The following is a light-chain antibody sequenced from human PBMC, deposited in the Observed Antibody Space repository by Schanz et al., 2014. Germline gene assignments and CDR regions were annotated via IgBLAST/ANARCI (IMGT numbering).Light chain of an antibody. CDR2: DVS. CDR3: TSYTSVSTGV. Sequence: QSALTQPPSASGSPGQSVTISCTGTSSDVGGYNYVSWYQQHPGKAPKVMIFDVSNRPSGVSNRFSGSKSGNTASLTISGLQTEDEADYYCTSYTSVSTGVFGGGTKLTVL. V-gene: IGLV2-14*03. J-gene: IGLJ3*02. CDR1: SSDVGGYNY.